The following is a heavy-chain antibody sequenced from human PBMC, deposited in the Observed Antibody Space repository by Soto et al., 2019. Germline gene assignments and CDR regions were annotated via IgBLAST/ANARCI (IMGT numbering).Heavy chain of an antibody. J-gene: IGHJ6*02. CDR2: IYYSGST. CDR1: GGSVSSGSYY. CDR3: ARAPGDIPARVDTYYYYGMDV. D-gene: IGHD6-6*01. Sequence: SETLSLTCTVSGGSVSSGSYYWSWIRQPPGKGLEWIGYIYYSGSTNYNPSLKSRVTISVDTSKNQFSLKLSSVTAADTAVYYCARAPGDIPARVDTYYYYGMDVWGQGTPVTVS. V-gene: IGHV4-61*01.